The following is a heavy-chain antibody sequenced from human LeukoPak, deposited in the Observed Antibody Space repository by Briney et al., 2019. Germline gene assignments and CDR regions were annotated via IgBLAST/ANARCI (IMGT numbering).Heavy chain of an antibody. V-gene: IGHV3-23*01. CDR2: ISGSGGST. CDR1: GFTFSSYA. Sequence: GGSLRLSCAASGFTFSSYAMSWVRQAPGKGLEWVSAISGSGGSTYYADSVKGRFTISGDNSQNTLFLQMNSLRGEDTAVYYCAKDGLSGYNFDYWGQGTLVSVSS. J-gene: IGHJ4*02. D-gene: IGHD5-24*01. CDR3: AKDGLSGYNFDY.